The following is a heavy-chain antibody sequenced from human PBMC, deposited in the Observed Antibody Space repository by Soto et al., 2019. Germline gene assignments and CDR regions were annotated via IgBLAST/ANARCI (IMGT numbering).Heavy chain of an antibody. J-gene: IGHJ4*02. CDR2: VNHSGST. Sequence: QVQLQQWGAGLLKPSETLSLTCAVYGGSFSGYYWSWIRQPPGKGLEWMGEVNHSGSTNYNPSLKCRVTISVDTSKNQLSLKLSSVTAADTAVYYCARLRRNGWAYCGGDCQDYWGQGTLVTVSS. CDR1: GGSFSGYY. D-gene: IGHD2-21*02. CDR3: ARLRRNGWAYCGGDCQDY. V-gene: IGHV4-34*01.